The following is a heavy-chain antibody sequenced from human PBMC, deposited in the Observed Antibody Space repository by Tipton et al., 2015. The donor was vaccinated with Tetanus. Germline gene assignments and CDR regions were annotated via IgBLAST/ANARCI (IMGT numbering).Heavy chain of an antibody. Sequence: TLSLTCTVSGGSIRSGDHQWNWIRQPPGKGLEWLAYISPSGRSNSNYSLKSRITISQDKSKNQFSLKLTSVTAADTAVYFCARGLPREPSYLDYWGPGKQVTVSS. D-gene: IGHD1-26*01. V-gene: IGHV4-61*08. CDR1: GGSIRSGDHQ. J-gene: IGHJ4*02. CDR3: ARGLPREPSYLDY. CDR2: ISPSGRS.